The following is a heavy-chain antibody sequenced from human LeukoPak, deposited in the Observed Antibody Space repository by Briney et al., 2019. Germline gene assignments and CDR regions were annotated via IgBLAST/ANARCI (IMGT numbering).Heavy chain of an antibody. CDR2: INPNGGST. D-gene: IGHD3-10*01. V-gene: IGHV1-46*01. Sequence: ASVKVSCKASGYTFTSYSMHWVRQAPGQGLEWMGIINPNGGSTIYAQKFQGRVTMTRDTSTSTVYMDLTSLRSEDTAVHYCARGGMVRDRRHLQLVHWGQGTLVTVSS. CDR3: ARGGMVRDRRHLQLVH. J-gene: IGHJ4*02. CDR1: GYTFTSYS.